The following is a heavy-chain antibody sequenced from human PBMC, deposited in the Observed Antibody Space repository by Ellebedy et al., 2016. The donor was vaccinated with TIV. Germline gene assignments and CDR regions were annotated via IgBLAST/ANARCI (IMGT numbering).Heavy chain of an antibody. CDR3: ARSVRLRLGELSFPDY. CDR1: VYTFTGYY. V-gene: IGHV1-2*02. Sequence: ASVTVSCXASVYTFTGYYMHWVRQAPGQGLEWMGWINPNSGGTNYAQKFQGRVTMTRDTSISTAYMELSRLRSDDTAVYYCARSVRLRLGELSFPDYWGQGTLVTVSS. CDR2: INPNSGGT. D-gene: IGHD3-16*02. J-gene: IGHJ4*02.